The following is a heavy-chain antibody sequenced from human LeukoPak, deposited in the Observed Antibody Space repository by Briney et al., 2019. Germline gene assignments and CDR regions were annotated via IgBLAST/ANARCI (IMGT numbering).Heavy chain of an antibody. CDR1: GYTFTSYD. V-gene: IGHV1-8*01. CDR2: MNPNSGNT. D-gene: IGHD3-22*01. Sequence: ASVKVSCKASGYTFTSYDINWVRQATGQGLEWMGWMNPNSGNTGYAQKFQGRVTMTRNTSISTAYMELSSLRSEDTAVYYCARGPVRITMIVVVITTDNWFDPWGQGTLVTVTS. J-gene: IGHJ5*02. CDR3: ARGPVRITMIVVVITTDNWFDP.